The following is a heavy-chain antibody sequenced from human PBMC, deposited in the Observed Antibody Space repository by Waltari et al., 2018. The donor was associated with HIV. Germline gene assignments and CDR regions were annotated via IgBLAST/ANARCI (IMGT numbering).Heavy chain of an antibody. CDR1: GFTFSTNW. D-gene: IGHD4-17*01. J-gene: IGHJ4*02. Sequence: VQLVESGGGLVQPGGSLSLSCAASGFTFSTNWMSWFRQAPGKGLGWGARITQEGSQAYYGVSVEGRLTIAKENAENALYLQMNSLRAEDTAMYYCAKLRGTVTTYDYWGQGTLVTVSS. CDR3: AKLRGTVTTYDY. CDR2: ITQEGSQA. V-gene: IGHV3-7*01.